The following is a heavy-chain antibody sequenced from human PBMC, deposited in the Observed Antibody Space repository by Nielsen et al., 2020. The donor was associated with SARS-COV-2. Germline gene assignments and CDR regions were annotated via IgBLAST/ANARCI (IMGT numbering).Heavy chain of an antibody. CDR3: ARGGWLHLERYYYYYYYMDV. D-gene: IGHD5-24*01. Sequence: VRQAPGKGLEWVAVISYDGSNKYYADSVKGRFTISRDNSKNTLYLQMNSLRAEDTAVYYCARGGWLHLERYYYYYYYMDVWGKGTTVTVSS. V-gene: IGHV3-33*05. CDR2: ISYDGSNK. J-gene: IGHJ6*03.